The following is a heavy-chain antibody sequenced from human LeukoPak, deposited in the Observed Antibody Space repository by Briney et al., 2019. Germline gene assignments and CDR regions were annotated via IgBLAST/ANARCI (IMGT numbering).Heavy chain of an antibody. Sequence: PSETLSLTCAVYGGSCSGYYWSWIRQPPGKGLEWIGEINHSGSTNYNPSLKSRVTISVDTSKNQFSLKLSSVTAADTAVYYCARRPKYYYGSGSYFANWFDPWGQGTLVTVSS. V-gene: IGHV4-34*01. CDR2: INHSGST. D-gene: IGHD3-10*01. J-gene: IGHJ5*02. CDR1: GGSCSGYY. CDR3: ARRPKYYYGSGSYFANWFDP.